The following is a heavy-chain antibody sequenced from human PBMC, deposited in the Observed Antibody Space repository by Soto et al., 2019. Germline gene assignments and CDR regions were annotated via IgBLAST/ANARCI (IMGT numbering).Heavy chain of an antibody. CDR2: IIPIFGTA. V-gene: IGHV1-69*13. Sequence: SVKVSCKASGGTFSSYAISWVRQAPGQGLEWMGGIIPIFGTANYAQKFQGRVTITAAESTSTAYMELSSLRSEDTAVYYCARDERDTAMVVDNSYYYGMDVWGQGTTVTVSS. J-gene: IGHJ6*02. D-gene: IGHD5-18*01. CDR3: ARDERDTAMVVDNSYYYGMDV. CDR1: GGTFSSYA.